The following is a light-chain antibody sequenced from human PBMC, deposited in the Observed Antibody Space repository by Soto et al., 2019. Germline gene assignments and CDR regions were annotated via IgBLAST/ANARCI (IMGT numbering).Light chain of an antibody. CDR1: ESVSTY. V-gene: IGKV3-11*01. CDR2: HAS. J-gene: IGKJ4*01. CDR3: QQRRNWPYLT. Sequence: DIVLTQSPATLSLSPGERATLSCRASESVSTYLAWYQHKPGQAPRLLINHASNRATGIPDSFSGSGSGTDFPRIISSLEPEDFAVYYCQQRRNWPYLTFGGGTKVEIK.